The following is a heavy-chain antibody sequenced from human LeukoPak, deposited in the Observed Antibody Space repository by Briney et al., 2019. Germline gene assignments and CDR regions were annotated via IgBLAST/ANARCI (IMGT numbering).Heavy chain of an antibody. Sequence: GGSLRLSCAASGFTFSSYAMHWVRQAPGKGPEWVSTISGSGTTTIYADSVRGRFTISRDNSKNTLYLQMDYLRAEDSATYYCAQKERMDFWGQGSRVAVSS. CDR3: AQKERMDF. D-gene: IGHD2/OR15-2a*01. CDR1: GFTFSSYA. V-gene: IGHV3-23*01. J-gene: IGHJ3*01. CDR2: ISGSGTTT.